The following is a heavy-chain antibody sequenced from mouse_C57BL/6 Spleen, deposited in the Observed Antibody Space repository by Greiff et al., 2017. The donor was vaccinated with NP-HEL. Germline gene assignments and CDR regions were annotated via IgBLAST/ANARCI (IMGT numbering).Heavy chain of an antibody. CDR3: ARSGTTVVATPYYFDY. V-gene: IGHV1-82*01. CDR1: GYAFSSSW. J-gene: IGHJ2*01. CDR2: IYPGDGDT. D-gene: IGHD1-1*01. Sequence: VQLQQSGPELVKPGASVKISCKASGYAFSSSWMNWVKQRPGKGLEWIGRIYPGDGDTNYNGQFKGKATLTADKSSSTAYMQLSSLTSEDSAVYVGARSGTTVVATPYYFDYWGKGTTLTVSS.